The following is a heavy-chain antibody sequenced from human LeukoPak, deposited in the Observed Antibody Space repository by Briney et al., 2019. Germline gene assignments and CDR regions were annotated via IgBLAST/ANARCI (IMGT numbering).Heavy chain of an antibody. Sequence: SETLSLTCTVSGGSISSYYWSWIRQPPGKGLEWIGYIYYSGSTNYNPSLKSRVTISVDTSKNQFSLKLSSVTAADTAVYYCARVVFGGSLYFGYWGQGTLVTVSS. CDR2: IYYSGST. D-gene: IGHD2-15*01. CDR3: ARVVFGGSLYFGY. V-gene: IGHV4-59*01. J-gene: IGHJ4*02. CDR1: GGSISSYY.